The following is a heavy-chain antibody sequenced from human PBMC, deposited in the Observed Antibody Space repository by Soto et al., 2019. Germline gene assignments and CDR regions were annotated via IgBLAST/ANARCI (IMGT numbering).Heavy chain of an antibody. Sequence: SETLSLTCPVSSDYMTSYYWTWIRQPPGKGLACIGYIYHSGITNYNPSLKSRVTISLDTSKNQFSLRLSSVTAADTAVYYCARMSLFYFFDSWGQGTLVTVSS. CDR2: IYHSGIT. CDR3: ARMSLFYFFDS. V-gene: IGHV4-59*01. CDR1: SDYMTSYY. J-gene: IGHJ4*01. D-gene: IGHD3-9*01.